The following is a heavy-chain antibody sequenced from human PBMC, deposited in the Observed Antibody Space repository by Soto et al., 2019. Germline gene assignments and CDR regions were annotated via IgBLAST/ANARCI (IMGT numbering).Heavy chain of an antibody. CDR1: GYTFTGYY. CDR3: ARDVGMACSSLSTPLEN. Sequence: ASVKVSCKASGYTFTGYYMHWVRQAPGQGLEWMGWINPNSGGTNYAQKFQGWVTMTRDTSISTAYMELSRLRSDDTAVYYCARDVGMACSSLSTPLENWGQGTLVTVSS. D-gene: IGHD6-13*01. CDR2: INPNSGGT. J-gene: IGHJ4*02. V-gene: IGHV1-2*04.